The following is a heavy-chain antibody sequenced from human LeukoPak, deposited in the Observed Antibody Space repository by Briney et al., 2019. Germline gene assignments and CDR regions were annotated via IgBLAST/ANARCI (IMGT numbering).Heavy chain of an antibody. V-gene: IGHV1-24*01. CDR1: GYTLTELS. D-gene: IGHD3-3*01. CDR3: ATMDNLRFLEWLSRGYYGMDV. Sequence: ASVKVSCKVSGYTLTELSMHWVRQAPGKGLEWMGGFDPEDGETIYAQKFQGRVTMTGDTSTDTAYMELSSLRSEDTAVYYCATMDNLRFLEWLSRGYYGMDVWGQGTTVTVSS. CDR2: FDPEDGET. J-gene: IGHJ6*02.